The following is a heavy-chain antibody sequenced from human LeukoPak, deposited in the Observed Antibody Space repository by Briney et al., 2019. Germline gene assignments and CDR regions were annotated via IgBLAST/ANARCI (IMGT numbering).Heavy chain of an antibody. Sequence: ASVKVSCKASGYTFTSYYMHWVRQAPGQGLEWMGIINPSGGSTSYAQKFQGRVTMTRDMSTSTVYMELSSLRSEDTAVYYCARVEGSSWYDGDAFDIWGQGTMVTVSS. CDR3: ARVEGSSWYDGDAFDI. CDR2: INPSGGST. D-gene: IGHD6-13*01. J-gene: IGHJ3*02. V-gene: IGHV1-46*01. CDR1: GYTFTSYY.